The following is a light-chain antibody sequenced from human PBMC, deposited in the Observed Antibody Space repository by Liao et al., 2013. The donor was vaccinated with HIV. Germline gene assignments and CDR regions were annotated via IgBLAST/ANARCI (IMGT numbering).Light chain of an antibody. CDR3: QAWDSITAV. V-gene: IGLV3-1*01. Sequence: SYDLTQPPSLSVSPGQTARITCSGDELGHKYVSWYQEKPGQSPVLLIYQDSKRPSGIPERFSGSTSGNTVTLTISGTQAMDEADYYCQAWDSITAVFGGGTKLTVL. CDR2: QDS. CDR1: ELGHKY. J-gene: IGLJ2*01.